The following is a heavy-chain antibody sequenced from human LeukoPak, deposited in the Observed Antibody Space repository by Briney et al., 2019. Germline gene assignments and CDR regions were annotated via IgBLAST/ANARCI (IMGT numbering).Heavy chain of an antibody. CDR2: ISAYNGNT. V-gene: IGHV1-18*01. Sequence: ASVKVSCMASVYTCTSYGISWVRQAPGQGLDWIGSISAYNGNTNYAQKLQGRFTMTTDTSTSTAYMELRSLRSDDTAVYYCARENRNYYMDVWGKGTTVTISS. CDR1: VYTCTSYG. D-gene: IGHD1-14*01. J-gene: IGHJ6*03. CDR3: ARENRNYYMDV.